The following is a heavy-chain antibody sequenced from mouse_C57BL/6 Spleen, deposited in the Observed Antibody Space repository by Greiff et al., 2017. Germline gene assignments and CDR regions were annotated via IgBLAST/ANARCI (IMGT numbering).Heavy chain of an antibody. V-gene: IGHV1-42*01. CDR1: GYSFTGYY. J-gene: IGHJ4*01. Sequence: VQLQQSGPELVKPGASVKISCKASGYSFTGYYMNWVKQSPEKSLEWIGEINPSTGGTTYNQKFKAKATLTVDKSSSTAYMQLKSLTSEDSAVYYCALITTVVARAMDYWGQGTSGTVSS. CDR2: INPSTGGT. D-gene: IGHD1-1*01. CDR3: ALITTVVARAMDY.